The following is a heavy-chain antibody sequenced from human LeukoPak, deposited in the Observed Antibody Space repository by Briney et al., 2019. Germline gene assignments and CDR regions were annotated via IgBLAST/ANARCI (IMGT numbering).Heavy chain of an antibody. D-gene: IGHD3-9*01. CDR1: GFIVSSNF. V-gene: IGHV3-66*01. CDR2: LYNGGNT. J-gene: IGHJ4*02. Sequence: GGSLRLSCAASGFIVSSNFMSWVRQVPGKGLECVSVLYNGGNTYYADSVKGRFTISRDNSKNTLYLQMNSLRAEDTAVYYCARVYFGWFFDYWGQGTLVTVSS. CDR3: ARVYFGWFFDY.